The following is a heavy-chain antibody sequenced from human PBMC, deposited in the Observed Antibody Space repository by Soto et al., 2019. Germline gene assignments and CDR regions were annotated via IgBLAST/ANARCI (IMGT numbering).Heavy chain of an antibody. CDR1: GFTFSSYA. J-gene: IGHJ5*02. D-gene: IGHD6-6*01. CDR2: ISYDGSNK. V-gene: IGHV3-30-3*01. CDR3: ARDKYSSSYTPYNWFDP. Sequence: GGSLRLACAASGFTFSSYAMHWVRQAPGKGLEWVAVISYDGSNKYYADSVKGRFTISRDNSKNTLYLQMNSLRAEDTAVYYCARDKYSSSYTPYNWFDPWGQGTLVTVYS.